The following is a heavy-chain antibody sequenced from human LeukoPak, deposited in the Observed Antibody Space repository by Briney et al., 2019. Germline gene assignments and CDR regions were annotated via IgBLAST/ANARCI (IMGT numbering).Heavy chain of an antibody. Sequence: GGSLRLSCAASGFTFSSYWMSWVRQAPGKGREWVANIRQDGSEKYYVDSVKGRFTISRDNAKNSLYLQMNSLRAEDTAVYYCARVGDYGDYGEFDPWGQGTLVTVSS. CDR1: GFTFSSYW. V-gene: IGHV3-7*01. J-gene: IGHJ5*02. D-gene: IGHD4-17*01. CDR2: IRQDGSEK. CDR3: ARVGDYGDYGEFDP.